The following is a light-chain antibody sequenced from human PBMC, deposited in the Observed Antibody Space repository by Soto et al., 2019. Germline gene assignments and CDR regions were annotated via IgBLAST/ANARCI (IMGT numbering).Light chain of an antibody. Sequence: EIVLTQSPGTLSLSPGERANLSCRASESVSSTSLAWYQQKPGQAPRLLMYGVSSRATGIPDRFSGSGSGTDFTLTINRLEPEDFAVYFCQQYDNSVWTFGQGTKVDIK. J-gene: IGKJ1*01. CDR1: ESVSSTS. V-gene: IGKV3-20*01. CDR3: QQYDNSVWT. CDR2: GVS.